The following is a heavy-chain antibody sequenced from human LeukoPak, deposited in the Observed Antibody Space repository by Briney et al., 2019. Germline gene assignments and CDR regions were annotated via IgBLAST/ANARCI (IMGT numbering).Heavy chain of an antibody. J-gene: IGHJ4*02. CDR1: GFTFDDYT. CDR2: ISWSGGDT. CDR3: AKDWDSFIVVPAALGY. V-gene: IGHV3-43*01. D-gene: IGHD2-2*01. Sequence: GGSLRLSCVASGFTFDDYTMHWVRQAPGKGLEWVSLISWSGGDTYYAGSVKGRFTISRDKSNKSLYLQMSRLRPEDTALYYCAKDWDSFIVVPAALGYWGKGTLVTVSS.